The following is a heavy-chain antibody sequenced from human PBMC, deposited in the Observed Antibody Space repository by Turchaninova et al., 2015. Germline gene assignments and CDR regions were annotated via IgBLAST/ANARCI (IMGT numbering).Heavy chain of an antibody. CDR2: TYYSVRT. CDR3: ARLYDFWSGYPDAFDI. D-gene: IGHD3-3*01. J-gene: IGHJ3*02. CDR1: CGSISSSSDN. Sequence: QLQLQESGPGLVKPSETLSLTCPVPCGSISSSSDNWGWIPQPPGKGREGIGSTYYSVRTYYNPSLKSRVTISVDTSKNQFSLKLSSVTAADTAVYYCARLYDFWSGYPDAFDIWGQGTMVTVSS. V-gene: IGHV4-39*01.